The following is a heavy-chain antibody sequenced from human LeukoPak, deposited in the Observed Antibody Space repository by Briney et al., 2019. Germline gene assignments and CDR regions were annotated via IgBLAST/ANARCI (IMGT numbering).Heavy chain of an antibody. V-gene: IGHV3-33*01. CDR1: GFTFSSYG. CDR2: IWYDGSNK. Sequence: LTGGSLRISCAASGFTFSSYGMHWVRQAPGKGLEWVAVIWYDGSNKYYADSVKGRFTISRDNSKNTLYLQMNSLRAEDTAVYYCARQRGYSYGYDYWGQGTLVTVSS. CDR3: ARQRGYSYGYDY. J-gene: IGHJ4*02. D-gene: IGHD5-18*01.